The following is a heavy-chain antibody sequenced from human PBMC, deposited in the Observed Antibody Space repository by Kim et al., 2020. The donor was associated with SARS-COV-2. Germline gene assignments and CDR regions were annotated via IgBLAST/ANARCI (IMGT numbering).Heavy chain of an antibody. CDR2: ISWNSGSI. D-gene: IGHD7-27*01. Sequence: GGSLRLSCAASGFTFDDYAMHWVRQAPGKGLEWVSGISWNSGSIGYADSVKGRFTISRDNAKNSLYLQMNSLRAEDTALYYCAKDASPSLTGDRPFDYWGQGTLVTVSS. CDR3: AKDASPSLTGDRPFDY. J-gene: IGHJ4*02. CDR1: GFTFDDYA. V-gene: IGHV3-9*01.